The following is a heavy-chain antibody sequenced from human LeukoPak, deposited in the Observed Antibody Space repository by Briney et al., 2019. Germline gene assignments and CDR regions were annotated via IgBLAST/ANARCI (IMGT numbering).Heavy chain of an antibody. J-gene: IGHJ4*02. CDR1: EFTFSNHA. Sequence: PGGSLRLSCAASEFTFSNHAMTWVRQAPGKGLEWVSSISISGDRTYYADPVKGRFTISRDNSKNTVYLQMNSLGAEDTAIYYCANEIRPNDYWGQGTLVTVSS. V-gene: IGHV3-23*01. D-gene: IGHD6-6*01. CDR3: ANEIRPNDY. CDR2: ISISGDRT.